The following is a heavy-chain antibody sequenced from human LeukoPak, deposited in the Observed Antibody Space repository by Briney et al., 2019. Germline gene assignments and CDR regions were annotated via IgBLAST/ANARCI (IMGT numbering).Heavy chain of an antibody. V-gene: IGHV5-51*01. D-gene: IGHD3/OR15-3a*01. Sequence: GESLKISCSGSGYSFISYWIGWVRQMPGKGLEWMGIIYPDDSDTRYSPSFQGQVTISADKSINTAYLQWSNLKASDTAMDYCARHPPRGLAKDVFDIWGQGTRVTVSS. CDR1: GYSFISYW. CDR3: ARHPPRGLAKDVFDI. J-gene: IGHJ3*02. CDR2: IYPDDSDT.